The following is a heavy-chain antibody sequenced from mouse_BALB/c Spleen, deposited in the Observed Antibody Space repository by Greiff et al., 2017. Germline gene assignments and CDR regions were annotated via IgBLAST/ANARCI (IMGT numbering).Heavy chain of an antibody. CDR2: ISNGGGST. V-gene: IGHV5-12-2*01. J-gene: IGHJ2*01. D-gene: IGHD4-1*01. Sequence: EVMLVESGGGLVKPGGSLKLSCAASGFTFSSYTMSWVRQTPEKRLEWVAYISNGGGSTYYPDTVKGRFTISRDNAKNTLYLQMSSLKSEDTAMYYCARVGGYYFDYWGQGTTLTVSS. CDR1: GFTFSSYT. CDR3: ARVGGYYFDY.